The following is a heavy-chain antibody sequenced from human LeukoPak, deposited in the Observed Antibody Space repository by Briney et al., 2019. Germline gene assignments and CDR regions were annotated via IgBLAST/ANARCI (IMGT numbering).Heavy chain of an antibody. CDR2: ISGSGGTT. CDR3: AKNSLRNSDY. D-gene: IGHD4-17*01. J-gene: IGHJ4*02. CDR1: GGSFSGYY. Sequence: ETLSLTCAVYGGSFSGYYWSWVRQAPGKGLEWVSVISGSGGTTYYADSVKGRFTISRDNSKNTLDLQMNSLRVEDTAVYYCAKNSLRNSDYWGQGTLVTVSS. V-gene: IGHV3-23*01.